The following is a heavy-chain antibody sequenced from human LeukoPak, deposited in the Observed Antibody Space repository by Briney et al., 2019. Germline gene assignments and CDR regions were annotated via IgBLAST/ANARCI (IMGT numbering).Heavy chain of an antibody. CDR2: IYTSGST. CDR3: ARDFLAAAGTRWFDP. D-gene: IGHD6-13*01. V-gene: IGHV4-4*07. CDR1: GGSISSYY. J-gene: IGHJ5*02. Sequence: PSETLSLTCTVSGGSISSYYWSWIRQPAGKGLEWIGRIYTSGSTNYNPSLKSRVTMSVDTSKNQFSLKLSSVTAADTAVYYCARDFLAAAGTRWFDPWGQGTLVTVSS.